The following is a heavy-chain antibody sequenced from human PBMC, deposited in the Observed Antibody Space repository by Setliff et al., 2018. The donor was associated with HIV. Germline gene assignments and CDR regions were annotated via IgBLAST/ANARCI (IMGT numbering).Heavy chain of an antibody. Sequence: TSETLSLTCTVSGVSFGSSDYYRAWIRQPPGKGLEWIGSFYYSGSTYYNPSLKSRVTISVDTSKNQFSLRLTSATAADTAVYYCARNTRAGDFDYWGQGTLVTVSS. D-gene: IGHD3-10*01. CDR3: ARNTRAGDFDY. J-gene: IGHJ4*02. CDR1: GVSFGSSDYY. CDR2: FYYSGST. V-gene: IGHV4-39*01.